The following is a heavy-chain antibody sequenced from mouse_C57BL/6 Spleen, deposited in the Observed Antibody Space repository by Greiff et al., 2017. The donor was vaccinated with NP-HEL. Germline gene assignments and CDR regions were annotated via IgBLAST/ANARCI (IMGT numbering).Heavy chain of an antibody. Sequence: QVQLQQSGAELARPGASVKLSCKASGYTFTSYGISWVKQRTGQGLEWIGEIYPRSGNTYYNKKFKGKATLTADKSSSTAYMELRSLTSEDSAVYFCARDYYGSRIDYWGQGTTLTVSS. CDR2: IYPRSGNT. CDR3: ARDYYGSRIDY. CDR1: GYTFTSYG. V-gene: IGHV1-81*01. J-gene: IGHJ2*01. D-gene: IGHD1-1*01.